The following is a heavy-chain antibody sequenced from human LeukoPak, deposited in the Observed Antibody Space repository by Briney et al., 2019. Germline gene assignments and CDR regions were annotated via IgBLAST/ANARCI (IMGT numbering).Heavy chain of an antibody. D-gene: IGHD3-9*01. CDR2: IYPGDSDT. Sequence: GESLKISCKGSGYSFTSYWIGWVRQMPGKGLEWMGIIYPGDSDTRYSPSFQGQVTISADKSISTAYLQWSSLKASDTAMYYCARNKRYFDWLLYWDYWGQGTLVTVSS. V-gene: IGHV5-51*01. CDR1: GYSFTSYW. J-gene: IGHJ4*02. CDR3: ARNKRYFDWLLYWDY.